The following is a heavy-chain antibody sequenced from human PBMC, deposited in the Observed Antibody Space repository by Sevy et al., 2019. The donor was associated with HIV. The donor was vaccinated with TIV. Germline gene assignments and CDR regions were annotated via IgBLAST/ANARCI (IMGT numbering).Heavy chain of an antibody. V-gene: IGHV3-33*01. CDR1: GFTFSSYG. CDR3: ARELSGDHYYISGHRFFDL. J-gene: IGHJ2*01. Sequence: GGSLRLSCAASGFTFSSYGMNWVRQAPGKGLEWVAVIWFDGRNQYYSESVKGRFTISRDNAKNTLYLQMNSLRAEDTAVYYCARELSGDHYYISGHRFFDLWGRGTLVTVSS. D-gene: IGHD3-22*01. CDR2: IWFDGRNQ.